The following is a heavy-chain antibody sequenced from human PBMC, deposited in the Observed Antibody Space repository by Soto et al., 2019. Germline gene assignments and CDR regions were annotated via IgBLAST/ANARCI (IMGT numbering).Heavy chain of an antibody. V-gene: IGHV3-23*01. J-gene: IGHJ5*02. CDR1: GFTFSSYA. CDR3: AKDSLIDPKGWLAP. CDR2: ISGSGDYT. D-gene: IGHD3-16*01. Sequence: EVQLLESGAGLVQPGASLRLSCAASGFTFSSYAMTWVRQAPGKGLEWVSSISGSGDYTYFADSVKGRFTISRDNSKGTLYLQRSSMRVEDTAVYYCAKDSLIDPKGWLAPWGRGPLVTVS.